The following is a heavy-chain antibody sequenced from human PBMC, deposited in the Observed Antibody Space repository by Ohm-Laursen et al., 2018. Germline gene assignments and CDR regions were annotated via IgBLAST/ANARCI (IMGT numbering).Heavy chain of an antibody. D-gene: IGHD6-19*01. CDR3: ARASWLGDDFDI. CDR2: IYAVGDT. V-gene: IGHV3-66*01. J-gene: IGHJ3*02. CDR1: GFTVSSNY. Sequence: SLRLSCAASGFTVSSNYMTWVRQAPGKGLEWVSVIYAVGDTYHADSVKGRFTISRDSSRNTVNLQMNSLGVEDTAVYYCARASWLGDDFDIWGRGTMVIVSS.